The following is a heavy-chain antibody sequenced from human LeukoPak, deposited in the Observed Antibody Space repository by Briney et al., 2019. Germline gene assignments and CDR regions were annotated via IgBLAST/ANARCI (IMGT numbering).Heavy chain of an antibody. CDR3: ARDSDFWSGYYPDY. D-gene: IGHD3-3*01. V-gene: IGHV3-21*01. Sequence: PGGSLRLSCAASGFTFSSYSMNWVRQAPGKGLEWVSSISSSSSYIYHVDSVKGRFTISRDNAKNSLYLQMNSLRAEDTAVYYCARDSDFWSGYYPDYWGQGTLVTVSS. J-gene: IGHJ4*02. CDR1: GFTFSSYS. CDR2: ISSSSSYI.